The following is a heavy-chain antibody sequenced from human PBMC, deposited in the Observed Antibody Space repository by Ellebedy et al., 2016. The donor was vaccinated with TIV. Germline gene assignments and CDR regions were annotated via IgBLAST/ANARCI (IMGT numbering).Heavy chain of an antibody. D-gene: IGHD2-15*01. CDR2: IYYSGST. CDR1: GGSISSSSYY. J-gene: IGHJ3*02. CDR3: ASPGGYCSGGSCYLEAFDI. Sequence: MPSETLSLTCTVSGGSISSSSYYWGWIRQPPGKGLEWIGSIYYSGSTYYNPSLKSRVTISVDTSKNQFSLKLSSVTAADTAVYYCASPGGYCSGGSCYLEAFDIWGQGTMVTVSS. V-gene: IGHV4-39*01.